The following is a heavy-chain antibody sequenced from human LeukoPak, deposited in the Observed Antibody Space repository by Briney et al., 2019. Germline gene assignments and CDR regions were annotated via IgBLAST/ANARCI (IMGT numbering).Heavy chain of an antibody. J-gene: IGHJ4*02. D-gene: IGHD6-13*01. CDR3: ASGGSIAAAGTTHPFDY. Sequence: GGSLRLSCAASGFTFSSYEMNWVRQAPGKGLEWVSYISSSGSTIYYADSVKGRFTISRDNDKNSLYLQMNSLRAEDTAAYYCASGGSIAAAGTTHPFDYWGQGTLVTVSS. CDR1: GFTFSSYE. CDR2: ISSSGSTI. V-gene: IGHV3-48*03.